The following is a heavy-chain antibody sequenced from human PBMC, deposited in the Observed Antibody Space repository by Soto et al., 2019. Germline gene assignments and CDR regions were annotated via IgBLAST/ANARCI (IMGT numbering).Heavy chain of an antibody. J-gene: IGHJ4*02. V-gene: IGHV3-33*01. D-gene: IGHD5-18*01. Sequence: GGSLRLSCAASGFTFSSYGMHWVRQAPGKGLEWVAVIWYDGSNKYYADSVKGRFTISRDNSKNTLYLQMNSLRAEDTAVYYCARDGTVDTAMRYYFDYWGQGTLVTVSS. CDR1: GFTFSSYG. CDR3: ARDGTVDTAMRYYFDY. CDR2: IWYDGSNK.